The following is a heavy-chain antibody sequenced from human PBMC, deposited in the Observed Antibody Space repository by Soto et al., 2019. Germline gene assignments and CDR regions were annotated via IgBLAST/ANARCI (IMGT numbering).Heavy chain of an antibody. D-gene: IGHD3-9*01. CDR3: ARGTYYYILNGYYPRPRFFDF. Sequence: PSETLSLTCTVGSISTYYWNWIRQPPGKGLKWIGYIYNIGRTNYNPSLKSRVTMSIDTSKNQFSLRLSSVTATDTAVYYCARGTYYYILNGYYPRPRFFDFWGQGTLVTVSS. V-gene: IGHV4-59*12. CDR1: SISTYY. CDR2: IYNIGRT. J-gene: IGHJ4*02.